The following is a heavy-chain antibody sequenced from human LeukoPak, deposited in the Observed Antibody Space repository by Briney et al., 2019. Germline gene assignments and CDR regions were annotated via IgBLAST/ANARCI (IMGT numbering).Heavy chain of an antibody. J-gene: IGHJ4*02. CDR3: ARQPIYEAYFDF. Sequence: QPGGSLRLSCVASGFPFDRYWMSWVRQAPGKGLEWVANIKHDGSEKNFVGSVKGRFTISRDNAENSLFLQMNSLRADDTAVYFCARQPIYEAYFDFWGQGTLVTVSS. V-gene: IGHV3-7*01. D-gene: IGHD3-16*01. CDR2: IKHDGSEK. CDR1: GFPFDRYW.